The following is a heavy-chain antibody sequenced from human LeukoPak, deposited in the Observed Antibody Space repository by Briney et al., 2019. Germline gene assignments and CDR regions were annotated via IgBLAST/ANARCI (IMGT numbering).Heavy chain of an antibody. D-gene: IGHD6-13*01. Sequence: SETLSLTCAAYGGSFSGYYWSWIRQPPGKGLEWIGEINHSGSTNYNPSLKSRVTISVDTSKNQFSLKLSSVTAADTAVYYCATRYSSSWYVRSYMDVWGKGTTVTVSS. V-gene: IGHV4-34*01. CDR3: ATRYSSSWYVRSYMDV. CDR1: GGSFSGYY. J-gene: IGHJ6*03. CDR2: INHSGST.